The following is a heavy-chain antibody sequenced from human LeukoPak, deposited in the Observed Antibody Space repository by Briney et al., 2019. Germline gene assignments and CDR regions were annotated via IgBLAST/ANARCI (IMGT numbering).Heavy chain of an antibody. CDR3: ARLVSYDVLTENFYKYYMDV. CDR2: IYYTGST. Sequence: PSETLSLTCTVSSGSISSNNYYWGWIRQPPGKGLEWIGSIYYTGSTFYNPSLKSRVTMSLDALKNQFTLKVTSVADTDTAAYYCARLVSYDVLTENFYKYYMDVWGKGTTVTVSS. V-gene: IGHV4-39*01. CDR1: SGSISSNNYY. J-gene: IGHJ6*03. D-gene: IGHD3-9*01.